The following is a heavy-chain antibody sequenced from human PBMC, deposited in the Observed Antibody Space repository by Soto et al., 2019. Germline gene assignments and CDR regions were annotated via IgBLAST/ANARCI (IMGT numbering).Heavy chain of an antibody. CDR1: GGTFSSYA. CDR3: ARGPPELPMLEDYYYYGMDV. V-gene: IGHV1-69*06. CDR2: IIPIFGTA. J-gene: IGHJ6*02. D-gene: IGHD2-8*01. Sequence: SVKVSCKASGGTFSSYAISWVRQAPGQGLEWMGGIIPIFGTANYAQKFQGRVTITADKSTSTAYMELSSLRSEDTAVYYCARGPPELPMLEDYYYYGMDVWGQGTTVTVSS.